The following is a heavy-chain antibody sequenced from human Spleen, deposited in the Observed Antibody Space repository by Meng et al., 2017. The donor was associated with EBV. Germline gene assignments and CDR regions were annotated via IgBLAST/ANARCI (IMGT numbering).Heavy chain of an antibody. CDR1: GYTCTSHA. D-gene: IGHD5-12*01. V-gene: IGHV7-4-1*02. J-gene: IGHJ4*02. Sequence: QVQLGERGSDLKKLGASVKVSCKASGYTCTSHAMNWVRQAPGQGLEWMGWINTNTGNPTYAQGFTGRFVFSLDTSVSTTYLQISSLKADDTAVYYCARSTDSGYDLFDYWGQGTLVTVSS. CDR3: ARSTDSGYDLFDY. CDR2: INTNTGNP.